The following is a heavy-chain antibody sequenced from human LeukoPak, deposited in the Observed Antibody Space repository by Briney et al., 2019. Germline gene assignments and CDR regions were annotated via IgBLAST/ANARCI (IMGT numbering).Heavy chain of an antibody. CDR1: GFTFSSYG. Sequence: HPGGSLRLSCAASGFTFSSYGMHWVRQAPGKGLEWVAVISYDGSNKYYADSVKGRFTISRDNAKNSLYLQMNSLRAEDTAVYYCARAYYYGSGSTAFDIWGQGTMVTVSS. CDR2: ISYDGSNK. D-gene: IGHD3-10*01. J-gene: IGHJ3*02. V-gene: IGHV3-30*03. CDR3: ARAYYYGSGSTAFDI.